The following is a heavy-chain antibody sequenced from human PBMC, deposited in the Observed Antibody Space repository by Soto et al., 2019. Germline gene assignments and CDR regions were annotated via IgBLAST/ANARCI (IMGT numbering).Heavy chain of an antibody. CDR3: AHRVLRTVFVWGTSTAIYFDF. V-gene: IGHV2-5*01. J-gene: IGHJ4*02. CDR2: IYWYDDK. Sequence: QLTLNESGPTLVQPRQPLTLTWTFSGFSLTTSGVGVGWIRQSPGKPPEWLALIYWYDDKRDSPSLKRRLTITKDTSTNQMVLAMAGLDPADTATYACAHRVLRTVFVWGTSTAIYFDFWGQGTPVAVYS. CDR1: GFSLTTSGVG. D-gene: IGHD3-3*01.